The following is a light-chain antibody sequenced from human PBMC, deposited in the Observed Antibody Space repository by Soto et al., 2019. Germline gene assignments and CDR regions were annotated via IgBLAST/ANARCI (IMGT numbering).Light chain of an antibody. Sequence: QAVVTQSPSASASLGASVKLTCTLSSGHSSYAIAWHQQQPEKGPRYLMKLNSDGSHSRGDGIPDRFSGSSSGAERYLTISSLQSEDEADYYCAAWDDSLSGVFGGGTKLTVL. CDR1: SGHSSYA. CDR2: LNSDGSH. V-gene: IGLV4-69*01. J-gene: IGLJ3*02. CDR3: AAWDDSLSGV.